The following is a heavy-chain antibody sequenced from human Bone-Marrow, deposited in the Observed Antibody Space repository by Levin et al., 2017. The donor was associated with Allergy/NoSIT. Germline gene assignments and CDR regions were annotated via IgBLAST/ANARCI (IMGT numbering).Heavy chain of an antibody. CDR2: ISSSSSYT. Sequence: PGGSLRLSCAASGFTFSDYYMSWIRQAPGKGLEWVSYISSSSSYTNYADSVKGRFTISRDNAKNSLYLQMNSLRAEDTAVYYCASGVRGVNDAFDIWGQGTMVTVSS. D-gene: IGHD3-10*01. CDR3: ASGVRGVNDAFDI. V-gene: IGHV3-11*03. CDR1: GFTFSDYY. J-gene: IGHJ3*02.